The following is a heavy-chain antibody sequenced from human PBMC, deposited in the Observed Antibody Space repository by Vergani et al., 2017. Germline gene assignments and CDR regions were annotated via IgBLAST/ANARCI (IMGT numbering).Heavy chain of an antibody. CDR3: ASPPHSSWNYYYYGMDV. CDR2: IIPIFGTA. Sequence: QVQLVQSGAEVKKPGSSVKVSCKASGGTFSSYAISWVRQAPGQGLEWMGRIIPIFGTANYAQKFQGRVTITADESTSTAYMELRSLRSEDTAVYYCASPPHSSWNYYYYGMDVWGQGTTVTVSS. CDR1: GGTFSSYA. J-gene: IGHJ6*02. V-gene: IGHV1-69*13. D-gene: IGHD6-13*01.